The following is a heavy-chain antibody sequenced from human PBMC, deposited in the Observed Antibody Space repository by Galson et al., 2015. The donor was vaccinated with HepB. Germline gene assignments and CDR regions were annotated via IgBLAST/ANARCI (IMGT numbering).Heavy chain of an antibody. Sequence: SLRLSCAASGFTFSNAWMSWVRQAPGKGLEWVGRIKSKTDGGTTDYAAPVKGRFTISRDDSKNTLYLQMNSLKTEDTAVYYCTTGLPGSGSYIDGMDVWGQGTTVTVSS. CDR3: TTGLPGSGSYIDGMDV. V-gene: IGHV3-15*01. J-gene: IGHJ6*02. CDR2: IKSKTDGGTT. CDR1: GFTFSNAW. D-gene: IGHD3-10*01.